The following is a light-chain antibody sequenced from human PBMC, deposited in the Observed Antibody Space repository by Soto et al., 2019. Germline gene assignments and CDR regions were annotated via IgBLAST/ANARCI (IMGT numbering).Light chain of an antibody. CDR1: QRISTF. CDR3: QQSYRLPLT. Sequence: DIQMTQSPSSLSAFVGDSVTITCHASQRISTFLTWYHQKPGQAPKLLIYSASYLQSGVPSNFRGSGYGTDFTLSIVTLQPEDFGTDYCQQSYRLPLTCGGGTKVEI. CDR2: SAS. J-gene: IGKJ4*01. V-gene: IGKV1-39*01.